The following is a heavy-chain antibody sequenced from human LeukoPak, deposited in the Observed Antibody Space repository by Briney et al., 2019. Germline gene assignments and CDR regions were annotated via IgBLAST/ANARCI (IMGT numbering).Heavy chain of an antibody. J-gene: IGHJ6*02. V-gene: IGHV3-66*01. CDR1: GFTVSSNY. D-gene: IGHD3-22*01. CDR2: IYSGGTT. CDR3: ARVAPDSSGYWSGYYYGMDV. Sequence: GGSLRLSCAASGFTVSSNYMSWVRQAPGKGLEWVSVIYSGGTTYHADSVKGRFTISRDNSKNTLYLQMNSLRAEDTAVYYCARVAPDSSGYWSGYYYGMDVWGQGTTVTVSS.